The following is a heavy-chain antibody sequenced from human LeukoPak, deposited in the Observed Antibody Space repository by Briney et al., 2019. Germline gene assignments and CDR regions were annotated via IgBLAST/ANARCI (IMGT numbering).Heavy chain of an antibody. CDR2: IWYDGSNK. V-gene: IGHV3-33*08. Sequence: GGSLRLSCAASGFTFSHYGMHWVRQAPGKGLEWVAVIWYDGSNKYYADSVKGRFTISRDNSKNTLYLQMNSLRAEDTAVYYCAREVYSGYDLFSDYWGQGTLVTVSS. CDR1: GFTFSHYG. CDR3: AREVYSGYDLFSDY. D-gene: IGHD5-12*01. J-gene: IGHJ4*02.